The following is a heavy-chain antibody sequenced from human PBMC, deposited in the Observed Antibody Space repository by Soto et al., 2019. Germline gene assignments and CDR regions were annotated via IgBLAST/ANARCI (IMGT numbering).Heavy chain of an antibody. V-gene: IGHV3-74*01. CDR1: GFTFSSYL. D-gene: IGHD3-3*01. J-gene: IGHJ5*01. CDR2: INSDGSST. Sequence: GGSLRLSCAASGFTFSSYLMHWVRPAAGKGLVWGSRINSDGSSTSYADSVKGRLTISRDNDKNTLYIRINSLRADDTALYYFARELDDDFWSTDDAFASRGHRTLVTVS. CDR3: ARELDDDFWSTDDAFAS.